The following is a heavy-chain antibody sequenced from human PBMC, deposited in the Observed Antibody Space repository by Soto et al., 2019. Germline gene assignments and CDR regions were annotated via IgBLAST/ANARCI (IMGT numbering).Heavy chain of an antibody. J-gene: IGHJ4*02. CDR1: GFTFSSYA. Sequence: EVQLLESGGGLVQPGGSLRLSCAASGFTFSSYALTWVRQAPGKGLEWVSVIGASGSSTFHADSVKGRLTISRDNSKNTLFLQMNSLRAEDTAVYYCAKVVDYDSTGYYSHLDHWGQGTLVTVSS. D-gene: IGHD3-22*01. V-gene: IGHV3-23*01. CDR3: AKVVDYDSTGYYSHLDH. CDR2: IGASGSST.